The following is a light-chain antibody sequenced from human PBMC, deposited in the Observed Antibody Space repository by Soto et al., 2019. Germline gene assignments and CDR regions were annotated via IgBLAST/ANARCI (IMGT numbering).Light chain of an antibody. CDR2: DAS. CDR3: QQRSNWPWT. Sequence: EIVLTQSPATLSLSPGERVTLSCRASQSVSRYLAWYQQKPGQAPRLLIYDASNRATGIPARFSGSGSGTDFTLTIGSLEPEDFAVYYCQQRSNWPWTFGQGAKVEIK. CDR1: QSVSRY. V-gene: IGKV3-11*01. J-gene: IGKJ1*01.